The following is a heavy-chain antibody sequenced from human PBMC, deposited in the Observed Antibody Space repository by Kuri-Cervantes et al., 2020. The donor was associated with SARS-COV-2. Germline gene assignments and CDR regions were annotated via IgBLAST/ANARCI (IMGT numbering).Heavy chain of an antibody. J-gene: IGHJ6*02. V-gene: IGHV4-34*01. D-gene: IGHD3-22*01. CDR2: INHSGST. CDR3: ARAMYYYDSSGYYINYYGMDV. Sequence: GSLRLSCAVYGGSFSGYYWSWIRQPPGKGLEWIGEINHSGSTNYNPSLKSRVTISVDTFKNQFSLKLNSVTPEDTAVYYYARAMYYYDSSGYYINYYGMDVWGQGTTVTVSS. CDR1: GGSFSGYY.